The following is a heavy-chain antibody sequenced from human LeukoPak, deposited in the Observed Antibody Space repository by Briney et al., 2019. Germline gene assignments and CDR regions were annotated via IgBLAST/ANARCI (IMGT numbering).Heavy chain of an antibody. CDR2: MNPNSGNT. CDR1: GYTFTSYD. J-gene: IGHJ4*02. Sequence: ASVKVSCKASGYTFTSYDINWVRQATGQGLEWMGWMNPNSGNTGYAQKFQGRVTMTRNTSISTAYMELSSLRSEDTAVYYCARGPTWGKPFDYWGQGTLVTVSS. D-gene: IGHD7-27*01. CDR3: ARGPTWGKPFDY. V-gene: IGHV1-8*01.